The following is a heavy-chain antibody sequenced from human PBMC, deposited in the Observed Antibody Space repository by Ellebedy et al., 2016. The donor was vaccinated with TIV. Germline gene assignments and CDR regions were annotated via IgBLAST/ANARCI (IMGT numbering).Heavy chain of an antibody. CDR1: GYTFTSYG. D-gene: IGHD6-19*01. CDR3: ARVPYSSGWYEFDY. J-gene: IGHJ4*02. CDR2: ISAYNGNT. V-gene: IGHV1-18*01. Sequence: AASVKVSCKASGYTFTSYGISWVRQAPGQGLEWMGWISAYNGNTNYAQKLQGRVTMTTDTSTSTAYMELRSLRSDDTAVYYCARVPYSSGWYEFDYWGQGTLVTVSS.